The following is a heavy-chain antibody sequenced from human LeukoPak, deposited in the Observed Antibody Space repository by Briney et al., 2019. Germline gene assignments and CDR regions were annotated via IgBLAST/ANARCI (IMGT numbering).Heavy chain of an antibody. V-gene: IGHV4-4*07. J-gene: IGHJ4*02. CDR1: GGSISSYY. D-gene: IGHD3-22*01. Sequence: MTSATLSLNRTVSGGSISSYYWSWIRQPAGKGLEWIWRIYTSGSTNYNPSLKSRVTISVDTSKNQFSLKLSSVTAADTAVYYCAGSGYYYDGSGLDYWGQGTLVTVSS. CDR2: IYTSGST. CDR3: AGSGYYYDGSGLDY.